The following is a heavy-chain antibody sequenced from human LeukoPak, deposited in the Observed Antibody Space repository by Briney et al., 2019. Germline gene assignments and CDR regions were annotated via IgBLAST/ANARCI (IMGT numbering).Heavy chain of an antibody. D-gene: IGHD6-19*01. CDR1: GFTFDDCG. CDR3: AAGDASGWYFDY. V-gene: IGHV3-20*04. Sequence: GGSLRLSCAGSGFTFDDCGMSWVRQAPGKGLEWVSGINWNGGSTGYADSVKGRFTISRDNAKNSLYLQMNSLRVEDTALYYCAAGDASGWYFDYWGQRTLVTVSS. J-gene: IGHJ4*02. CDR2: INWNGGST.